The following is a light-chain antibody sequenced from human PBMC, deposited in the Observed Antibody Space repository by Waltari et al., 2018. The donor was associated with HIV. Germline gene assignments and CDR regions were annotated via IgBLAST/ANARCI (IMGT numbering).Light chain of an antibody. J-gene: IGLJ2*01. CDR2: GKN. Sequence: SSELTQDPAVSVALGQTVRITCQGDSLSSYYASWYQQKPGQAPVLVIYGKNNRPSGIPDRFSGSSSGNTASLTITGAQAEDEADYYCNSRDSSGNRLFGGGTKLTVL. CDR1: SLSSYY. V-gene: IGLV3-19*01. CDR3: NSRDSSGNRL.